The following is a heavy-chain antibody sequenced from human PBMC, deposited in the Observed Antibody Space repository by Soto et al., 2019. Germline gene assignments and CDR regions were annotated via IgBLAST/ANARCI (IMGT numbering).Heavy chain of an antibody. CDR1: GGSISRSSYY. V-gene: IGHV4-39*07. J-gene: IGHJ4*02. CDR3: ARGGERVALPSGY. D-gene: IGHD2-15*01. CDR2: IYYSGST. Sequence: SETLSLTCTVSGGSISRSSYYWGWIRQPPGKGLEWIGNIYYSGSTYYNPSLKSRVTISVDTSKNQFSLKLSSVTAADTAVYYCARGGERVALPSGYWGQGTLVTVSS.